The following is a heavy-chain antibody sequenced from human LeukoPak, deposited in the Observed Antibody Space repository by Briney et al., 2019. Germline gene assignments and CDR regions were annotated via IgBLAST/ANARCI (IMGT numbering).Heavy chain of an antibody. CDR2: IYYSGST. D-gene: IGHD4-11*01. V-gene: IGHV4-61*05. CDR3: ASQQVTVSMTVYFDY. CDR1: GGSISSSSYY. J-gene: IGHJ4*02. Sequence: PSETLSLTCTVSGGSISSSSYYWGWIRQPPGKGLEWIGYIYYSGSTNYNPSLKSRVTISVDTSKNQFSLKLSSVTAADTAVYYCASQQVTVSMTVYFDYWGQGTLVTVSS.